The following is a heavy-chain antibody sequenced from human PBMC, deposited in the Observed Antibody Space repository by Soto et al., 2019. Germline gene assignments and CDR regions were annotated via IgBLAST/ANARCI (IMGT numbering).Heavy chain of an antibody. CDR1: GFTFSSYS. Sequence: EVQLVESGGGLVNPGGSLRLSCAASGFTFSSYSMNWVRQAPGKGLEWVSSISSSSSYIYYADSVKGRFTISRDNAKNSLYLQMNSLRAEDTAVYYCASAGSSSGWDYYYYYGMDVWGQGTTVTVSS. CDR3: ASAGSSSGWDYYYYYGMDV. J-gene: IGHJ6*02. CDR2: ISSSSSYI. D-gene: IGHD6-19*01. V-gene: IGHV3-21*01.